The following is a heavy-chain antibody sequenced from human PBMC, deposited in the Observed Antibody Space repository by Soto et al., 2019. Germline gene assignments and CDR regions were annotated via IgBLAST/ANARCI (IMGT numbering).Heavy chain of an antibody. J-gene: IGHJ4*02. Sequence: PGGSLRLSCAASGFTFSSYAMSWVRQAPGKGLEWVSAISGSGGSTYYADSVKGRFTISRDNSKNTLYLQMSSLRAEDTAVYYCAKDQGEGPGSTDYWGQGTLVTVSS. CDR3: AKDQGEGPGSTDY. D-gene: IGHD3-10*01. CDR2: ISGSGGST. V-gene: IGHV3-23*01. CDR1: GFTFSSYA.